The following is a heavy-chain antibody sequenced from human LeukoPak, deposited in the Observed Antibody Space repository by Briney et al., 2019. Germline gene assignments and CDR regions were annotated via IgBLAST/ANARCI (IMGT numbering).Heavy chain of an antibody. Sequence: PGRSLRLSCAASGFTFDDYAMHWVRQAPGKGLEWVSGISWNSGSIGYADSVKGRFTFSRDTAKNSLYLQMNSLRAEDMALYYCAKGNYGDYTPDPMYYLDYWGQGTLVTVSS. V-gene: IGHV3-9*03. CDR1: GFTFDDYA. CDR2: ISWNSGSI. CDR3: AKGNYGDYTPDPMYYLDY. D-gene: IGHD4-17*01. J-gene: IGHJ4*02.